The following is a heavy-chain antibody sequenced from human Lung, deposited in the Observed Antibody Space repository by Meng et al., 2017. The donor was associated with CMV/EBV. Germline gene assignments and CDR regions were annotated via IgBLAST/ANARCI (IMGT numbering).Heavy chain of an antibody. D-gene: IGHD2-21*02. V-gene: IGHV4-4*02. J-gene: IGHJ4*02. Sequence: QGQLQEPGSVLVKPSGPLSLTCAVSGGSTSSSNWWSWVRQPPGKGLEWIGEIYHSGSTNYNPSLKSRVTISVDKSKNQFSLKLSSVTAADTAVYYCARVVTALWGYYFDYWGQGTLVTVSS. CDR3: ARVVTALWGYYFDY. CDR1: GGSTSSSNW. CDR2: IYHSGST.